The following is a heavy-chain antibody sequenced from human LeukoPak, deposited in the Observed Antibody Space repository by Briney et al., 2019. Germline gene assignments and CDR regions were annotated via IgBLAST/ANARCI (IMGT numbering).Heavy chain of an antibody. CDR3: ARAWAGYYYYMDV. D-gene: IGHD7-27*01. CDR1: GYTFAGYY. CDR2: INPNSGGT. J-gene: IGHJ6*03. Sequence: ASVKVSCKASGYTFAGYYMHWVRQAPGQGLEWMGWINPNSGGTNYAQKFQGRVTMTRDTSISTAYMELSRLRSDDTAVYYCARAWAGYYYYMDVWGKGTTVTVSS. V-gene: IGHV1-2*02.